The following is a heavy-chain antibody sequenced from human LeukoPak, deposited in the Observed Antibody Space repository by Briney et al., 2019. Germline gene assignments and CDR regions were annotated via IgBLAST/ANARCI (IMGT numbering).Heavy chain of an antibody. CDR3: ARVNIAAVSMDV. D-gene: IGHD6-25*01. J-gene: IGHJ6*02. CDR1: GFTFSSYS. CDR2: ISSSSSYI. Sequence: GGSLRLSCAASGFTFSSYSMNWVRQAPGKGLEWVSSISSSSSYIYYADSVKGRFTISRDNAKNSLYLQMNSLRAEDTAVYYCARVNIAAVSMDVWGQGTTVTVSS. V-gene: IGHV3-21*01.